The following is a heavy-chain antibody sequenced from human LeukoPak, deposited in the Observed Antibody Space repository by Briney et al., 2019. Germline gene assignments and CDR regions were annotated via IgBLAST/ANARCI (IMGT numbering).Heavy chain of an antibody. CDR3: ARVRLSWYNGSYRYWYFDL. CDR1: GYNFLNYG. J-gene: IGHJ2*01. CDR2: ISGYNGDT. Sequence: GASVKVSCKASGYNFLNYGISWVRQAPGQGLEWMGCISGYNGDTIYAQRFQGRVSMTTDTSTSTVYMDLKSLRSDDTAMYSCARVRLSWYNGSYRYWYFDLWGRGTLVTVSS. D-gene: IGHD1-26*01. V-gene: IGHV1-18*01.